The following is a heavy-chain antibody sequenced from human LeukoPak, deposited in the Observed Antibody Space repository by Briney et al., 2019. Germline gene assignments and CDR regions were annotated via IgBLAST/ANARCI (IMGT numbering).Heavy chain of an antibody. CDR3: ARVKSSSDSYYFDY. J-gene: IGHJ4*02. Sequence: GASVKVSCKASGYTFTSYGISWVRQAPGQGLEWMGWISAYNGNTNYAQKLQGRVTMTTDTSTSTAYMELRSLRSDDTAVYYCARVKSSSDSYYFDYWGQGTLVTVSS. CDR2: ISAYNGNT. D-gene: IGHD3-22*01. CDR1: GYTFTSYG. V-gene: IGHV1-18*01.